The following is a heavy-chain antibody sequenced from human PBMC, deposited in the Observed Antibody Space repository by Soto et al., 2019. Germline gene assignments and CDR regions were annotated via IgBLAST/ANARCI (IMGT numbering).Heavy chain of an antibody. J-gene: IGHJ4*02. Sequence: QLQLVQSGAEVKKPGSSVKVSCKASGGTFSSSPISWMRQAPGQVLEWVGGTIPTVGAGSYAQRFQVRVTLTADKSTNTAYMELSNLRPEDTAVDYCASRQSNVCNRYFDSWGQGTLVTVSS. V-gene: IGHV1-69*06. CDR1: GGTFSSSP. CDR2: TIPTVGAG. CDR3: ASRQSNVCNRYFDS. D-gene: IGHD2-8*01.